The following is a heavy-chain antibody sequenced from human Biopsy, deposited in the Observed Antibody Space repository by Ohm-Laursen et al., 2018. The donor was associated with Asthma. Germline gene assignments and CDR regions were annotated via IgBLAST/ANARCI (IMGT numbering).Heavy chain of an antibody. CDR1: GGTFSSYA. V-gene: IGHV1-69*01. J-gene: IGHJ6*02. D-gene: IGHD1-7*01. Sequence: SSVKVSCKTSGGTFSSYAISWVRQAPGQGLEWMGGIIPIFGTANYAQKFQGRVTITADESTSTAYMELSSLRSEDTAVYYCARDPHNSYLASLRTKFNYYYYGMDVWGQGTTVTVSS. CDR3: ARDPHNSYLASLRTKFNYYYYGMDV. CDR2: IIPIFGTA.